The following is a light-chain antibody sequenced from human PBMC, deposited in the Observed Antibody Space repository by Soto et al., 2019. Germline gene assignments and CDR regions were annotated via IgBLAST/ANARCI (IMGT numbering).Light chain of an antibody. CDR3: QQYGASPPAT. J-gene: IGKJ4*01. Sequence: EIILTQSPGALSLSAGPGATVRCSASESISSSYLAWYQQRPGQPPRLLIFSTSTRAAGTSPRFSGSGSGRDFALSISSLEPEDSAIYYCQQYGASPPATFGGGTKVDI. CDR2: STS. CDR1: ESISSSY. V-gene: IGKV3-20*01.